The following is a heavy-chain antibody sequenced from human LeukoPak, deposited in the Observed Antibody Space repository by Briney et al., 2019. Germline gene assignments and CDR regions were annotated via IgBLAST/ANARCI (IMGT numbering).Heavy chain of an antibody. Sequence: GASVKVSCKASGGTFSSYAISWVRQAPGQGLEWMGGIIPIFGTANYAQKFQGRVTNTADESTSTAYMELSSLRSEDTAVYYCARRLYYDYVWGSYLRPLSPPPFDYWGQGTLVTVSS. CDR3: ARRLYYDYVWGSYLRPLSPPPFDY. J-gene: IGHJ4*02. CDR2: IIPIFGTA. D-gene: IGHD3-16*02. CDR1: GGTFSSYA. V-gene: IGHV1-69*13.